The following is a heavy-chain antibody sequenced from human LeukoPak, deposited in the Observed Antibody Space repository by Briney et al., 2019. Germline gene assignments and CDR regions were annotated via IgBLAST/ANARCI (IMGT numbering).Heavy chain of an antibody. Sequence: GGSLRLSCAASGFSFSSYAMSWVRQAPGKGLEWVSAISGSGGDTYYADSVKGRFTISRDNSKNTLYLQMNSLRAEDTAVYYCARDDYYDKGLDYWGQGTLVTVSS. CDR2: ISGSGGDT. CDR1: GFSFSSYA. V-gene: IGHV3-23*01. CDR3: ARDDYYDKGLDY. D-gene: IGHD3-22*01. J-gene: IGHJ4*02.